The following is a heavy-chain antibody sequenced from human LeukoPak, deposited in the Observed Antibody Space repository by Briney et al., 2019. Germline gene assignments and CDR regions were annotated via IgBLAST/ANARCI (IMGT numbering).Heavy chain of an antibody. CDR1: GGSFSGYY. D-gene: IGHD3-16*02. J-gene: IGHJ4*02. Sequence: KPSETLSLTCAVYGGSFSGYYWSWIRQPPGKGLEWIGETNHSGSTNYNPSLTSRVTISVDTSKNQFSLKLSSVTAADTAVYYCARGYDYVWGSYRSPSYYFDYWGQGTLVTVSS. CDR3: ARGYDYVWGSYRSPSYYFDY. CDR2: TNHSGST. V-gene: IGHV4-34*01.